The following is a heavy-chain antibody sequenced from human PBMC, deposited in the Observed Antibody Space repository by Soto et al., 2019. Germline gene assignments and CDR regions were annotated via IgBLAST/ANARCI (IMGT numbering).Heavy chain of an antibody. CDR1: GYTFTSYD. CDR3: ARTLYGDNVDY. D-gene: IGHD4-17*01. J-gene: IGHJ4*02. V-gene: IGHV1-8*01. CDR2: MNPNSGNT. Sequence: QVQLVQSGAEVKKPGTSVKVSCKASGYTFTSYDINWVRQATGQGLEWMGWMNPNSGNTGYAQKFQGTVTMTRNTSICTAYMELSSVRAEDTAVYYCARTLYGDNVDYWGQGTLVTVSS.